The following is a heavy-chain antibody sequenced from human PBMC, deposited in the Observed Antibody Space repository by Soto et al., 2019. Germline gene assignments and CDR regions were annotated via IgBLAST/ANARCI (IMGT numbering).Heavy chain of an antibody. V-gene: IGHV3-23*01. J-gene: IGHJ4*02. CDR3: AKGFSGYDSVFRGGGVNY. D-gene: IGHD5-12*01. Sequence: GGSLRLSCAASGFTFSSYAMSWVRQAPGKGLEWVSAISGSGGSTYYADSVKGRFTISRDNSKNTLYLQMNSLRAEDTAVYYCAKGFSGYDSVFRGGGVNYWGQGTLVTVSS. CDR1: GFTFSSYA. CDR2: ISGSGGST.